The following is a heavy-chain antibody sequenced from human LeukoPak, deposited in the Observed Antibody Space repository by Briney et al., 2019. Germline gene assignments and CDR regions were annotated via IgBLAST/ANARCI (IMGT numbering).Heavy chain of an antibody. CDR1: GLSFRSYW. CDR3: ASLGYCGGDCYPFDY. V-gene: IGHV3-74*01. J-gene: IGHJ4*02. Sequence: GGSLRLSCSVSGLSFRSYWMHWLRQPPGEGLGWVSRINSDESSTNYADSVTGRFTISRDNAKNTLYLQMNSLRAEDTAVYYCASLGYCGGDCYPFDYWGQGTLVTVSS. D-gene: IGHD2-21*02. CDR2: INSDESST.